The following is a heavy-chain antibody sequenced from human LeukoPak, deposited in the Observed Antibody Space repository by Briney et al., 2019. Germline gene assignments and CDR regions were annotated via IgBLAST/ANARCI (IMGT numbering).Heavy chain of an antibody. J-gene: IGHJ4*02. D-gene: IGHD3-16*01. CDR3: TRESRLEEYDYVWGSYPATFDY. CDR2: IRSKAYGGTT. CDR1: GFTFGDYA. Sequence: PGGSLRLSCTASGFTFGDYAMSWFRQAPGKGLEWVGFIRSKAYGGTTEYAASVKGRFTISRDDSKSIAYLQMNSLKTEDTAVYYCTRESRLEEYDYVWGSYPATFDYWGRGTLVTVSS. V-gene: IGHV3-49*03.